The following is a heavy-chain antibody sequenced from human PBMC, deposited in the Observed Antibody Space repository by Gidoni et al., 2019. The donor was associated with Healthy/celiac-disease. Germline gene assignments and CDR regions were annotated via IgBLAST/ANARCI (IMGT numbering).Heavy chain of an antibody. CDR2: IIPIFGTA. Sequence: QVQLVQSGAEVKKPGSSVKVSCKASGGTFSSYAISWVRQAPGQGLEWMGGIIPIFGTANYAQKFQGRVTITADKSTSTAYMELSSLRSEDTAVYYCARVNDYGGSDNIIDAFDIWGQGTMVTVSS. V-gene: IGHV1-69*06. CDR1: GGTFSSYA. CDR3: ARVNDYGGSDNIIDAFDI. J-gene: IGHJ3*02. D-gene: IGHD4-17*01.